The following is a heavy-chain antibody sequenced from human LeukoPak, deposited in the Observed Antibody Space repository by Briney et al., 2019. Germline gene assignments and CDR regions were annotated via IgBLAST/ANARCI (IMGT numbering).Heavy chain of an antibody. Sequence: GGSLRLSCAASGFTFNNYPMSWVRQAPGKGLEWVSAVSGSGGSTYYPGSVRGRFTISRDNSKNTIYLQMDSLRAEDTAIYYCARDYWWNYDYWGQGTLVTVSS. D-gene: IGHD1-7*01. V-gene: IGHV3-23*01. CDR3: ARDYWWNYDY. CDR2: VSGSGGST. J-gene: IGHJ4*02. CDR1: GFTFNNYP.